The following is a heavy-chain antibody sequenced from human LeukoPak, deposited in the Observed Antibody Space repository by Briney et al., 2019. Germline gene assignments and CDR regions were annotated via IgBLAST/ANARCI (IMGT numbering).Heavy chain of an antibody. D-gene: IGHD6-19*01. V-gene: IGHV1-46*01. CDR1: GYTFTSYY. CDR2: INPSGGST. J-gene: IGHJ4*02. CDR3: AREWMVSSLGVDY. Sequence: ASVKVSCKASGYTFTSYYMHWVRQAPGQGLEWMGIINPSGGSTNYAQKFQGRVTMTRGMCTSTVYMELSSLRSEDTAVYYCAREWMVSSLGVDYWGQGTLVTVSS.